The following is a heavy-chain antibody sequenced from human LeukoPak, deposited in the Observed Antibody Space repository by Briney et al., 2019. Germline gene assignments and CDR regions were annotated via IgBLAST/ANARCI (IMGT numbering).Heavy chain of an antibody. J-gene: IGHJ4*02. CDR3: AGGYSSDWYFNC. V-gene: IGHV4-59*11. CDR1: GASITTHY. Sequence: PSETLSLTCTVSGASITTHYWSWIRQSPGEGLGWIGYADYTGSTKYNPSLKSRVTMSLDTSNNQFSLKLDSVTAADTAVYYCAGGYSSDWYFNCWGQGTQVTVSS. D-gene: IGHD6-19*01. CDR2: ADYTGST.